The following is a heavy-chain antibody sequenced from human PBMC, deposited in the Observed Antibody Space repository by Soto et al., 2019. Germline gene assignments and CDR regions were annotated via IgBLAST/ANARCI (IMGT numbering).Heavy chain of an antibody. V-gene: IGHV1-18*01. Sequence: ASVKVSCKASGYTFTSYGISWVRQAPGQGLEWMGWISAYNGNTNYAQKLQGRVTMTTDTSTSTACMELRSLRSDDTAVYYCARGGDYLYYYYYGMDVWGQGTTVTVSS. CDR2: ISAYNGNT. J-gene: IGHJ6*02. CDR1: GYTFTSYG. D-gene: IGHD4-17*01. CDR3: ARGGDYLYYYYYGMDV.